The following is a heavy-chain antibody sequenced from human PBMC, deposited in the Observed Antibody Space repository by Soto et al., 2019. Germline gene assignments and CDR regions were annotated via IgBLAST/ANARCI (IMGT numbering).Heavy chain of an antibody. CDR2: ISGSGGST. CDR1: GFTFSSYA. CDR3: AKDLGQQLVPALFDY. D-gene: IGHD6-13*01. J-gene: IGHJ4*02. Sequence: GGSLRLSCAASGFTFSSYAMSWVRQAPGKGLEWVSAISGSGGSTYYADSVKGRFTISRDNSKNTLYLQMNSLRAEDTAVYYCAKDLGQQLVPALFDYWGQGTLVTVSS. V-gene: IGHV3-23*01.